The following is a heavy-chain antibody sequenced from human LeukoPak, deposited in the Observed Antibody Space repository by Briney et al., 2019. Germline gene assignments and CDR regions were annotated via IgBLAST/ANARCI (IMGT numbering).Heavy chain of an antibody. CDR3: ARVLGPFDY. Sequence: SETLSLTCAVYGGSFSGYYWSCIRQPPGKGLEWIGEINHSGSTNYNPSLKSRVTISVDTSKNQFSLKLSSVTAADTAVYYCARVLGPFDYWGQGTLVTVSS. CDR2: INHSGST. CDR1: GGSFSGYY. J-gene: IGHJ4*02. V-gene: IGHV4-34*01. D-gene: IGHD3/OR15-3a*01.